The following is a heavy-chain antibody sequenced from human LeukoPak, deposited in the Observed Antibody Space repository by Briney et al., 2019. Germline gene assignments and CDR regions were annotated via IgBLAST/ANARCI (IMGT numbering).Heavy chain of an antibody. V-gene: IGHV4-39*01. Sequence: SSETLSLTCTVSGGSITSNSYSWGWIRQPPGKGLQWIVTLSHAGTNYYNPSLQSRVTMPVDRSKNQFSLKLASVTATNTAVYYCARMRGGVQLRGDWGQGTLVTVSS. CDR3: ARMRGGVQLRGD. CDR2: LSHAGTN. CDR1: GGSITSNSYS. D-gene: IGHD5-18*01. J-gene: IGHJ4*02.